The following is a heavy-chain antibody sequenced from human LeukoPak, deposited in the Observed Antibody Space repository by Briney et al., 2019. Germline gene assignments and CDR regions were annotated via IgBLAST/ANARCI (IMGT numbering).Heavy chain of an antibody. Sequence: GGSLRLSCAASGFTFDDYAMHWVRQAPGKGLEWVSGISWNSGSIGYADSVKGQFTISRDNAKNSLYLQMNSLRAEDTALYYCAKDNDFWSGYIDYWGQGTLVTVSS. J-gene: IGHJ4*02. CDR2: ISWNSGSI. V-gene: IGHV3-9*01. CDR3: AKDNDFWSGYIDY. D-gene: IGHD3-3*01. CDR1: GFTFDDYA.